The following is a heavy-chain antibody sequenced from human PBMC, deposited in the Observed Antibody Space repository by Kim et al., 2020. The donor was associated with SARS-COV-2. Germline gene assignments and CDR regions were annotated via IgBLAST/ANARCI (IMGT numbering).Heavy chain of an antibody. Sequence: GGSLRLSCSVSGFIFSSYAMHWVRQAPGKGLEYISTISNNGGSTYYTDSVKGRFTISRDNPKNTLYLQMTSLRPEDTAVYYCVKEGGGKYYYDTSGGNFDYWGQGTLVTVSS. CDR2: ISNNGGST. CDR3: VKEGGGKYYYDTSGGNFDY. J-gene: IGHJ4*02. CDR1: GFIFSSYA. D-gene: IGHD3-22*01. V-gene: IGHV3-64D*06.